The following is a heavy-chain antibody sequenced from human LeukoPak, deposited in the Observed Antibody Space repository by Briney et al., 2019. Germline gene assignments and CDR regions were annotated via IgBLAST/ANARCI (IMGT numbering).Heavy chain of an antibody. D-gene: IGHD4-17*01. CDR2: IIPIFGTA. CDR3: ARGTTVTTKFDY. CDR1: GGTFSSYA. Sequence: SVKASCKASGGTFSSYAISWVRQAPGQGLEWMGGIIPIFGTANYAQKFQGRVTITADESTSTAYMELSSLRSEDTAVYYCARGTTVTTKFDYWGQGTLVTVSS. J-gene: IGHJ4*02. V-gene: IGHV1-69*01.